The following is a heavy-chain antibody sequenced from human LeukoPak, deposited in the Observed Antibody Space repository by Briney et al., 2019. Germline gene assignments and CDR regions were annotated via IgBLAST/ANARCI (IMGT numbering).Heavy chain of an antibody. Sequence: PGGSLRLSCAASGFTFSSYAMSWVRQAPGKGLEWVSAISGSGGSTYYADSVKGRFTIFRDNSKNTLYLQMNSLRAEDTAVYYCAKEAAERYSSSSGYFDYWGQGTLVTVSS. CDR2: ISGSGGST. V-gene: IGHV3-23*01. CDR1: GFTFSSYA. CDR3: AKEAAERYSSSSGYFDY. J-gene: IGHJ4*02. D-gene: IGHD6-6*01.